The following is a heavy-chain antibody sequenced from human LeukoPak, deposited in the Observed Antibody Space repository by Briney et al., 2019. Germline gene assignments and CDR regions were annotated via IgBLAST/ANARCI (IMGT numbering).Heavy chain of an antibody. Sequence: SETLSLTCTVSDDSISSYYWSWIRQPPGKGLEWIVYIYSSGSTNYNPSLKSRVTMSVDTSKNQFSLKLNSVTAADTAVYYCARSRDSSGYRNNWFDPWGQGTLVTVSS. CDR3: ARSRDSSGYRNNWFDP. J-gene: IGHJ5*02. CDR1: DDSISSYY. V-gene: IGHV4-59*01. CDR2: IYSSGST. D-gene: IGHD3-22*01.